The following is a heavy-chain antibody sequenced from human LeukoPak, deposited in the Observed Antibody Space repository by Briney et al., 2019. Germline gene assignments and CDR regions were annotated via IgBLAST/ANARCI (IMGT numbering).Heavy chain of an antibody. D-gene: IGHD3-16*01. CDR1: GGSFSGYY. J-gene: IGHJ4*02. CDR2: INHSGST. V-gene: IGHV4-34*01. CDR3: ARARGGH. Sequence: PSETLSLTCAVYGGSFSGYYWSWIRQPPGKGLEWIGEINHSGSTNYNPSLTSRVTISVDASKNQFSLKLSSVTAADTAVYYCARARGGHWGQGTLVTVSS.